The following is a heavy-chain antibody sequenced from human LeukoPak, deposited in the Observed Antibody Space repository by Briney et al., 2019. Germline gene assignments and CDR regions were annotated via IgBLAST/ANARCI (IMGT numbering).Heavy chain of an antibody. CDR2: ISAYNGNT. Sequence: ASVKVSCKVSGYTLTELSMHWVRQAPGKGLEWMGWISAYNGNTNYAQKLQGRVTMTTDTSTSTAYMELRSLRSDDTAVYYCARDLDGDYVLNYWGQGTLVTVSS. CDR1: GYTLTELS. J-gene: IGHJ4*02. V-gene: IGHV1-18*01. D-gene: IGHD4-17*01. CDR3: ARDLDGDYVLNY.